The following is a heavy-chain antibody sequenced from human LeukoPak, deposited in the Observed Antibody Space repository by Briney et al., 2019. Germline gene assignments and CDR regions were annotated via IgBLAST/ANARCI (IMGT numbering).Heavy chain of an antibody. V-gene: IGHV1-46*01. CDR3: AREGPETYYFDF. J-gene: IGHJ4*02. Sequence: ASVKVSCEASGYSFTSYYIHWVRQAPGQGLEYMGIIRPSGSTAYAQNYAQKFQGRVTMTRDTSTSAVYMELSSLRSEDTAVYYCAREGPETYYFDFWGQGTLVTVSS. CDR1: GYSFTSYY. D-gene: IGHD5-24*01. CDR2: IRPSGSTAYA.